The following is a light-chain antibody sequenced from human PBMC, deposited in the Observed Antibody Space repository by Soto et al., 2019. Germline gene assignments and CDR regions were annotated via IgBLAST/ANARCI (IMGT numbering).Light chain of an antibody. J-gene: IGKJ4*01. V-gene: IGKV3-15*01. CDR2: GAS. CDR3: QRFSSYPLT. Sequence: EIVMTQSPATLSVSPGERATLSCRASQSVSSNLAWYQQKPGQAPRLLIYGASTRATGIPARFSGGGSGTDFTLTISRLEPEDFAVYYCQRFSSYPLTFGGGTKVDIK. CDR1: QSVSSN.